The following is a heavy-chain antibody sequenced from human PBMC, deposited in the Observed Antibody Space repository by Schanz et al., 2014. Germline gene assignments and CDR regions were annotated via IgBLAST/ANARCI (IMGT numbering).Heavy chain of an antibody. Sequence: EEQLVESGGGLVQPGRSLRLSCAASGFMFEDYDMHWVRQAPGKGLEWVSGISWNGGTKDYADSVKGRFTISRDNSKNTLFLQVNSLRAEDTAVYYCAKEDRNHNSDYVYWGQGTLVTVSS. CDR1: GFMFEDYD. D-gene: IGHD3-22*01. V-gene: IGHV3-9*01. CDR3: AKEDRNHNSDYVY. J-gene: IGHJ4*02. CDR2: ISWNGGTK.